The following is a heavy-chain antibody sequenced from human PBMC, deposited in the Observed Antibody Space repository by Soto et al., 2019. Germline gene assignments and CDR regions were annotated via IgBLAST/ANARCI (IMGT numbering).Heavy chain of an antibody. V-gene: IGHV4-61*01. CDR3: ARVALGIAAAGYDY. CDR2: IYYSGST. D-gene: IGHD6-13*01. CDR1: GGSVSSSSYY. J-gene: IGHJ4*02. Sequence: SETLSLTCTVSGGSVSSSSYYWSWIRQPPGKGLEWIGYIYYSGSTNYNPSLKSRVTISVDTSKNQFSLKLSSVTAADTAVYYCARVALGIAAAGYDYWGQGTLVTVSS.